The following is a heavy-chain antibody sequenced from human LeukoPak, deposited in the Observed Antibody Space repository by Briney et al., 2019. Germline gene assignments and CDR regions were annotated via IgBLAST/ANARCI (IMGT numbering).Heavy chain of an antibody. CDR3: ARGSWRLRSWDYFDY. CDR1: GFTFRSYG. Sequence: GRSLRLSCAASGFTFRSYGMHWVRQAPGKGLEWVAVISPDGNEKYYTDSMKGRFTISRDNSKNTLYLQMNSLRAEDTAVYYCARGSWRLRSWDYFDYWGQGTLVTVSS. J-gene: IGHJ4*02. CDR2: ISPDGNEK. D-gene: IGHD6-25*01. V-gene: IGHV3-30*03.